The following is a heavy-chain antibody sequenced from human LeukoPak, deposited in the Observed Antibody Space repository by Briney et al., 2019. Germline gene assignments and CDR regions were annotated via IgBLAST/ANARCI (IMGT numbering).Heavy chain of an antibody. CDR1: GYTFTSYY. Sequence: ASVKVSCKASGYTFTSYYMHWVRQAPGQGLEWMGIINPSGGSTSYAQKFQGRVTITADKSTSTAYMELSSLRSEDTAVYYCARDQGILTGYYRGYFDYWGQGTLVTVSS. V-gene: IGHV1-46*01. CDR2: INPSGGST. J-gene: IGHJ4*02. D-gene: IGHD3-9*01. CDR3: ARDQGILTGYYRGYFDY.